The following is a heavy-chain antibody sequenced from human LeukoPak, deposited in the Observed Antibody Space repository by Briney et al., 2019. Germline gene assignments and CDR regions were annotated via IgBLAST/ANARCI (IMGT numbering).Heavy chain of an antibody. D-gene: IGHD1-26*01. CDR2: ISSSGNT. J-gene: IGHJ4*02. Sequence: SETLSLTCSVSGASVSDYYWSWIRQPPGKGPEWLGYISSSGNTKYNPSLKGRVTYSLDTSKNQFSLELRSVTAADTAVYYCARFNGAHFDYWGQGTLVTVSS. CDR1: GASVSDYY. CDR3: ARFNGAHFDY. V-gene: IGHV4-59*02.